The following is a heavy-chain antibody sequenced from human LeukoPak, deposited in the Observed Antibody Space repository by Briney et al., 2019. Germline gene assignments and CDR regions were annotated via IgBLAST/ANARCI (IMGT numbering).Heavy chain of an antibody. CDR1: GFSFNNYG. J-gene: IGHJ4*02. Sequence: GGSLRLSCAASGFSFNNYGMFWVRQAPGAGLEWVAFVSRDGRNQHLADSVKGRFTISRDNSQNTIYLQTNTLRTEDTAKERHSNGYGSYLDSWGQGTLVTVSS. CDR3: SNGYGSYLDS. CDR2: VSRDGRNQ. D-gene: IGHD5-12*01. V-gene: IGHV3-30*03.